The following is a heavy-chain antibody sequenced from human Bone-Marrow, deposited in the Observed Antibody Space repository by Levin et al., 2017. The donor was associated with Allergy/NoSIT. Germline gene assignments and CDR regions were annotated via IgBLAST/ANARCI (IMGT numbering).Heavy chain of an antibody. CDR2: IKPKTGDT. CDR3: IREVFYYES. CDR1: GYTFTDNH. D-gene: IGHD3-16*01. Sequence: ASVKVSCKASGYTFTDNHLHWVRQVPGQRLQWMGRIKPKTGDTDYAQNFQGRVTMTSDTSINTAYMELGRLRSDDTAMYYCIREVFYYESWGQGTLVTVSS. J-gene: IGHJ5*02. V-gene: IGHV1-2*06.